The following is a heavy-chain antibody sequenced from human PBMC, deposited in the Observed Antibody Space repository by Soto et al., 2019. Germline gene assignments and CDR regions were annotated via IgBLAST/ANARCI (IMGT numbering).Heavy chain of an antibody. D-gene: IGHD6-19*01. CDR1: GGSIISYY. V-gene: IGHV4-59*01. CDR3: ARDLGVGGWYYWFDP. Sequence: PSETLSLTCTVSGGSIISYYWSWTRQPPGKGLEWVGYIYYSGSTNYNPSHKSRVTISVDTSKNQFSLKLSSVTAADTAVYYCARDLGVGGWYYWFDPWGQGTLVTVSS. CDR2: IYYSGST. J-gene: IGHJ5*02.